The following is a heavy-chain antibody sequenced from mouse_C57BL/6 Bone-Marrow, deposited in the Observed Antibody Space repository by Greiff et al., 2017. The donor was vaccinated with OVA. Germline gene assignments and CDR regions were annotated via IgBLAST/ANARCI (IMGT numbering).Heavy chain of an antibody. CDR1: GYAFTNYL. CDR3: ARSYGNYPATWERTWFAY. Sequence: VQLQQSGAELVRPGTSVKVSCKASGYAFTNYLIEWVKQRPGQGLEWIGVISPGSGGTNYNEKFKGKATLTADKSSSTSYMQLSSLTSEDSAVYFCARSYGNYPATWERTWFAYWGQGTLVTVSA. V-gene: IGHV1-54*01. CDR2: ISPGSGGT. J-gene: IGHJ3*01. D-gene: IGHD2-1*01.